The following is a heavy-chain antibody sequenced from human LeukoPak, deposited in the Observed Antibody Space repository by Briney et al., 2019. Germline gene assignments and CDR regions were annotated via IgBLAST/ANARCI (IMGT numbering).Heavy chain of an antibody. CDR2: IYYIGST. CDR1: GGSISSYY. D-gene: IGHD2-15*01. J-gene: IGHJ5*02. V-gene: IGHV4-59*01. CDR3: ARQQGYCSGGSCPDYNWFDP. Sequence: SETLSLTCTVSGGSISSYYGGWFRQPPGKGLEWFGYIYYIGSTNYNPSLESRVTISVDTSKNQFSLKLSSVTAADTAVYYCARQQGYCSGGSCPDYNWFDPWGQGTLVTVSS.